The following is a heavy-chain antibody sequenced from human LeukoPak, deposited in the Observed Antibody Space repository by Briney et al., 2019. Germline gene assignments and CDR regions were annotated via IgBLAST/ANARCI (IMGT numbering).Heavy chain of an antibody. V-gene: IGHV5-51*01. J-gene: IGHJ6*02. Sequence: GESLKISRKGSGYSFTSYWIGWVRQMPGKGLEWMGIIYPGDSDTRYSPSFQGQVTISADKSISTAYLQWSSLKASDTAMYYCARQLAASYYYYYGMDVWGQGTTVTVSS. CDR2: IYPGDSDT. CDR1: GYSFTSYW. CDR3: ARQLAASYYYYYGMDV.